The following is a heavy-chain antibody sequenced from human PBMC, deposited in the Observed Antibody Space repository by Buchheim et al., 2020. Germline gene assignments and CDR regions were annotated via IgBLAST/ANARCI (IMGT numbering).Heavy chain of an antibody. CDR2: INGDGSST. J-gene: IGHJ4*02. V-gene: IGHV3-74*02. CDR1: GFTFSSYW. CDR3: AYYGSGSYSVADY. D-gene: IGHD3-10*01. Sequence: VQLVESGGGVVQPGRSLRLSCAASGFTFSSYWMHWVRQVPGKGLVWVSRINGDGSSTTYADSVKGQFTISRDNAKNTLYLQMNSLRTEDTAVYYCAYYGSGSYSVADYWGQGTL.